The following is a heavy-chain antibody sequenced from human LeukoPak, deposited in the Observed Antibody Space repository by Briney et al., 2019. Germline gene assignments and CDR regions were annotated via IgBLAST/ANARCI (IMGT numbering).Heavy chain of an antibody. CDR1: GFSFSSFA. J-gene: IGHJ4*02. Sequence: GGSLTLSCVGSGFSFSSFAMSWVRQAPGKGLEWVSTVSGGGAYTYYADSVKGRFTVSRDDSKSMHFLQMNSLRPEDTALFFCAKRITVSAGYYLDSWGQGTLVTVSS. V-gene: IGHV3-23*01. D-gene: IGHD2-8*01. CDR2: VSGGGAYT. CDR3: AKRITVSAGYYLDS.